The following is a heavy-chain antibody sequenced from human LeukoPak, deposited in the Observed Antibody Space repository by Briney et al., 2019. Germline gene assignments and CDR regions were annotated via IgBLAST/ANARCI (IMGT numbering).Heavy chain of an antibody. Sequence: GGSLRLSCAASGFNFIDYSMNWVRQAPGKGLEWISYIGISSGNTKHADSVKGRFTISRDNSKNTLYLQMNSLRAEDTAIYYCVKDPGGGYCSGGSCSYWGQGTLVTVSS. V-gene: IGHV3-48*01. D-gene: IGHD2-15*01. CDR2: IGISSGNT. CDR3: VKDPGGGYCSGGSCSY. CDR1: GFNFIDYS. J-gene: IGHJ4*02.